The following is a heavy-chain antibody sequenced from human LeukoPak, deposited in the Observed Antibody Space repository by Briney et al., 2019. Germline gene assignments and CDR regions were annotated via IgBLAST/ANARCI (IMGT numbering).Heavy chain of an antibody. CDR2: IYYSGST. D-gene: IGHD2-15*01. CDR1: GGSISSGDYY. V-gene: IGHV4-30-4*01. CDR3: ARVLEGYCSGGSCKLFDY. J-gene: IGHJ4*02. Sequence: KPSQTLPLTCTVSGGSISSGDYYWSWIRQPPGKGLEWIGYIYYSGSTYYNPSLKSRVTISVDTSKNQFSLKLSSVTAADTAVYYCARVLEGYCSGGSCKLFDYWGQGTLVTVSS.